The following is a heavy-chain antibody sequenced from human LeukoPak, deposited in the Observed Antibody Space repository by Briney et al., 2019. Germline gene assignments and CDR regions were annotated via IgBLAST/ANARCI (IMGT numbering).Heavy chain of an antibody. CDR3: ARSMVATSPFDY. D-gene: IGHD5-12*01. J-gene: IGHJ4*02. CDR1: GFTFSSYA. Sequence: GGSLRLSCAASGFTFSSYAMHWVRQAPGKGLEWAAVISYDGSNKYYADSVKGRFTISRDNSKNTLYLQMNSLRAEDTAVYYCARSMVATSPFDYWGQGTLVTVSS. CDR2: ISYDGSNK. V-gene: IGHV3-30*04.